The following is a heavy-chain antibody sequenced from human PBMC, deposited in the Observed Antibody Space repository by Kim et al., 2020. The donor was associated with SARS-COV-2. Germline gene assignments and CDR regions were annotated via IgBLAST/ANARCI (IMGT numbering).Heavy chain of an antibody. Sequence: GGSLRLSCEASGVDFITNVMGWVRQAPGKGLEWVSIIYSGGSPTYYADSVKGRFTVSRDDSKKTLYLQLNSLRDDDTAIYYCAKDQEGAGWYFDLWGRGTPVTVSS. V-gene: IGHV3-23*03. CDR2: IYSGGSPT. CDR3: AKDQEGAGWYFDL. CDR1: GVDFITNV. J-gene: IGHJ2*01. D-gene: IGHD3-16*01.